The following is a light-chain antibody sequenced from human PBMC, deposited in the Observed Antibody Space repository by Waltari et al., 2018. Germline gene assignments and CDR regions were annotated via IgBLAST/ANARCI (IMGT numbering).Light chain of an antibody. CDR3: SAYTGRSWV. V-gene: IGLV2-8*01. CDR2: EVS. J-gene: IGLJ3*02. Sequence: QSALTQPPSASGSPGQPVTISCPGTSSAVGAYHYVSWYQQHPGKAPKRMIFEVSDRPSWVPDRVSGYKSGNTASLTVSGLQVDDEADYYCSAYTGRSWVFGGGTKLTVL. CDR1: SSAVGAYHY.